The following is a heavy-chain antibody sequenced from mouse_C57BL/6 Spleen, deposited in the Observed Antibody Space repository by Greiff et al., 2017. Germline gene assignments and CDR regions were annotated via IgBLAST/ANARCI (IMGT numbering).Heavy chain of an antibody. D-gene: IGHD4-1*01. CDR1: GYTFTSYW. J-gene: IGHJ1*03. V-gene: IGHV1-50*01. Sequence: QVQLQQPGAELVKPGASVKLSCKASGYTFTSYWMQWVKQRPGQGLEWIGEIDPSDSYINYNQKFKGKATMTVDTASSTAYMQLSSLTSEASAVYYGAPSWDGGYFDVWGTGTTVTVSS. CDR2: IDPSDSYI. CDR3: APSWDGGYFDV.